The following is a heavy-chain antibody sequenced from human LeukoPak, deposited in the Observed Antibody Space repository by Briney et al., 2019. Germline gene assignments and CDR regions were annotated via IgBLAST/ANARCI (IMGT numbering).Heavy chain of an antibody. CDR3: ARHLALYKPFDP. J-gene: IGHJ5*02. CDR1: GGSISSGSYY. Sequence: SETLSLTCTVSGGSISSGSYYWSWIRQPAGKGLEWIGYIYYSGSTNYNPSLKSRVTISVDTSKNQFSLKLSSVTAADTAVYYCARHLALYKPFDPWGQGTLVTVSS. CDR2: IYYSGST. D-gene: IGHD5-24*01. V-gene: IGHV4-61*10.